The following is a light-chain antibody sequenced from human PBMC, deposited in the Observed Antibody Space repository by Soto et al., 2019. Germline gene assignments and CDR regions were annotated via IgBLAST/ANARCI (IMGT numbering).Light chain of an antibody. J-gene: IGLJ2*01. CDR1: SSDVGGYNY. CDR2: DVS. CDR3: SSYTSSSTLMV. Sequence: QSALTQPASVSGSPGQSITISCTGTSSDVGGYNYVSWYQQHPGKAPKLMMYDVSNRPSGVSNRFSGSKSGNTASLTISGLQADDEADYYCSSYTSSSTLMVFGGGTKLTVL. V-gene: IGLV2-14*01.